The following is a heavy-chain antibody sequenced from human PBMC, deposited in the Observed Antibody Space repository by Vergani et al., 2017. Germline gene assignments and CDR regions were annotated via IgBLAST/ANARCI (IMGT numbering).Heavy chain of an antibody. Sequence: VQLVESGGGLVQPGGSLRLSCTASGFTFSNYWMQWVRQAPEKGLMWVSRINSDGDSTSYADSVKGRFTISRDNAKNTLYLQMDSLRAKDTAVYYCARDGWELLDYFYYMDVWGKGTTVTVSS. D-gene: IGHD1-26*01. CDR2: INSDGDST. J-gene: IGHJ6*03. CDR3: ARDGWELLDYFYYMDV. CDR1: GFTFSNYW. V-gene: IGHV3-74*01.